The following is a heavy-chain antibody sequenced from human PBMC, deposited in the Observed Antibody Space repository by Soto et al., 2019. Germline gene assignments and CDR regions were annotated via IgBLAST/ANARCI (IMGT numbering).Heavy chain of an antibody. Sequence: QVQLQESGPGLVKPSETLSLTCTVSGGSISSYYWSWIRQPPGKGLEWIGYIYYSGSTNYNPSLKTRVTISVDTSKTQSSLKLSSVTAADTAVYYCARRVAGAFDIWGQGTMVTVSS. CDR3: ARRVAGAFDI. J-gene: IGHJ3*02. V-gene: IGHV4-59*08. CDR2: IYYSGST. CDR1: GGSISSYY.